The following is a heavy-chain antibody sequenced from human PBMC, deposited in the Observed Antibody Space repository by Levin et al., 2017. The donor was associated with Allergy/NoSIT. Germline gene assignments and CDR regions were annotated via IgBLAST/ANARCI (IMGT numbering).Heavy chain of an antibody. D-gene: IGHD5-12*01. J-gene: IGHJ4*02. CDR3: ARDYGGLGGYDEAFDY. V-gene: IGHV3-74*01. CDR2: INSDGSST. Sequence: SCAASGFTFSSYWMHWVRQAPGKGLVWVSRINSDGSSTSYADSVKGRFTLSRDNAKNTLYLQMNRLRAEDTAVYYCARDYGGLGGYDEAFDYWGQGTLVTVSS. CDR1: GFTFSSYW.